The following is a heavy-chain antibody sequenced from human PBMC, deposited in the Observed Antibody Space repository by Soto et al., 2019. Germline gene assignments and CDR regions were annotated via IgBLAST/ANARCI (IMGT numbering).Heavy chain of an antibody. CDR1: GFTFSSYG. V-gene: IGHV3-30*18. J-gene: IGHJ4*02. CDR3: AKDRVGGTRFLADY. D-gene: IGHD3-3*01. Sequence: PGGSLRLSCAASGFTFSSYGMHWVRQAPGKGLEWVAVISYDGSNKYYADSVKGRFTISRDNSKNTLYLQMNSLRAEDTAVYYCAKDRVGGTRFLADYWGQGTLVTVSS. CDR2: ISYDGSNK.